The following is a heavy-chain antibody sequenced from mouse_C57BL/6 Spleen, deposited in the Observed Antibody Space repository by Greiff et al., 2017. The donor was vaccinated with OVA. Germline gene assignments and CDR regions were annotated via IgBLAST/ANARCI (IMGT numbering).Heavy chain of an antibody. CDR2: IDPSDSYT. D-gene: IGHD2-4*01. CDR1: GYTFTSYW. J-gene: IGHJ1*03. CDR3: ARYRDYDYDRYFDV. V-gene: IGHV1-59*01. Sequence: QVQLQQPWAELVRPGTSVKLSCKASGYTFTSYWMHWVKQRPGQGLEWIGVIDPSDSYTNYNQKFKGKATLTVDTSSSTAYMQLSSLTSEDSAVYYCARYRDYDYDRYFDVWGTGTTVTVSS.